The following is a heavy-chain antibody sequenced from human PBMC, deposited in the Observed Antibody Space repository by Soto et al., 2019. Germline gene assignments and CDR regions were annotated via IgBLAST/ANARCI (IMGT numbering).Heavy chain of an antibody. CDR3: ARDISPYYYDSSGYGPSFDY. CDR2: IYYSGST. J-gene: IGHJ4*02. D-gene: IGHD3-22*01. CDR1: GGSISSYY. Sequence: SETLSLTCTVSGGSISSYYWSWIRQPPGKGLEWIGYIYYSGSTNYNPSLKSRATISVDTSKNQFSLKLSSVTAADTAVYYCARDISPYYYDSSGYGPSFDYWGQGTLVTVSS. V-gene: IGHV4-59*01.